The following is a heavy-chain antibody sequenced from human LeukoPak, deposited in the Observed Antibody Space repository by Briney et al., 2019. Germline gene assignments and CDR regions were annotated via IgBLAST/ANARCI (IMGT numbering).Heavy chain of an antibody. CDR1: GGSISSSSYY. CDR2: IYYSGST. J-gene: IGHJ5*02. CDR3: AGWFKCQLLSMAWFDP. Sequence: SETLSLTCTVSGGSISSSSYYWGWIRQPPGKGREWFGSIYYSGSTCYKPSLKSRVTIAVDTSKNQVSLKLSSVTAADTAVYYCAGWFKCQLLSMAWFDPWGQGTLVTVSS. V-gene: IGHV4-39*01. D-gene: IGHD2-2*01.